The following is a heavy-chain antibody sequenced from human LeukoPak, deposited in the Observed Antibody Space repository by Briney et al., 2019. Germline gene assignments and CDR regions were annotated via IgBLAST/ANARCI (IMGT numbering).Heavy chain of an antibody. Sequence: GGSLRLSCAASGFTFSSYGMHWVRQAPGKGLEWVAFIRYDGSNKYYADSVKGRFTISRDNSKNTLYLQMNSLRAEDTAVYYCARDRGGQDYGDYLSYYYYMDVWGKGTTVTVSS. V-gene: IGHV3-30*02. CDR2: IRYDGSNK. J-gene: IGHJ6*03. CDR1: GFTFSSYG. D-gene: IGHD4-17*01. CDR3: ARDRGGQDYGDYLSYYYYMDV.